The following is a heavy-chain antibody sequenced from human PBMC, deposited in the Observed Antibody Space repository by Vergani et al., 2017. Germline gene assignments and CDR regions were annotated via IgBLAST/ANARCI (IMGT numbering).Heavy chain of an antibody. D-gene: IGHD3-22*01. CDR1: GYSISSDYY. J-gene: IGHJ3*02. Sequence: QVQLQESGPGLVKPSETLSLTCVVSGYSISSDYYWSWMRQPPGKGLEWIGYIYYSGITNYNPSLRSRVTISMATSMNQFSLKLSSVTAADTAVYYCARDMGSGYLDGFDIWGQGTMVTVSS. V-gene: IGHV4-61*01. CDR3: ARDMGSGYLDGFDI. CDR2: IYYSGIT.